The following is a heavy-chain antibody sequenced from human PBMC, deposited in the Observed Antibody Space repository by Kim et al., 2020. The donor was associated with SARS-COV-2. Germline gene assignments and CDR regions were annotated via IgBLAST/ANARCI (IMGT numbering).Heavy chain of an antibody. CDR1: GYSFTGYF. V-gene: IGHV1-2*02. CDR2: VNPRSGDT. CDR3: ARGDWRYCSSTTCPYYHMD. J-gene: IGHJ6*03. D-gene: IGHD2-2*01. Sequence: ASVKVSCKTSGYSFTGYFMHWVRQIPGQGLEWMGWVNPRSGDTDYAQKFQGRVTMTGDTSISTAFMELIRLTSDDTAVYYCARGDWRYCSSTTCPYYHMD.